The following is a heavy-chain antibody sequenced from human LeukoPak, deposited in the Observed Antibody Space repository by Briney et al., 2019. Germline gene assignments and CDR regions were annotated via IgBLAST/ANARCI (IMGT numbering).Heavy chain of an antibody. Sequence: GGSLRLSCAASGFTVSSNYMSWIRQAPGKGLEWVSYISSGGSTIYYADSVKGRFTTSRDNARNSLYLQMNSLRAEDTAVYYCAGYCSGGSCNAAGYWGQGTLVTVSS. CDR1: GFTVSSNY. J-gene: IGHJ4*02. CDR2: ISSGGSTI. V-gene: IGHV3-11*01. D-gene: IGHD2-15*01. CDR3: AGYCSGGSCNAAGY.